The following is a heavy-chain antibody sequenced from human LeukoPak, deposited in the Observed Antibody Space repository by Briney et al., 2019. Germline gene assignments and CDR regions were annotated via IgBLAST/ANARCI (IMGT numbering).Heavy chain of an antibody. J-gene: IGHJ2*01. CDR1: GDSVSNNNAA. Sequence: SQALSLTCAISGDSVSNNNAALNWIRQSPSRGLERLGSTYYRSKWYNDYAVSVKSRITINQDTSKNQFSLQLNSVTPEDTAVYYCARIRVSNWYFDLWGRGTLVTVSS. CDR2: TYYRSKWYN. V-gene: IGHV6-1*01. CDR3: ARIRVSNWYFDL.